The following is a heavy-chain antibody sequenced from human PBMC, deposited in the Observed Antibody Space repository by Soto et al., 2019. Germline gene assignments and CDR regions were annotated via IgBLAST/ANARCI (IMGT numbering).Heavy chain of an antibody. J-gene: IGHJ4*02. CDR3: AHRMDDYGDPPSYFDY. Sequence: QITLKESGPTLVKPTQTLTLTCTFSGFSLSTSGVGVGWIRQPPGKALEWLALIYWDDDKRYSPSLKSRLTITKDTTNNQVVLTMTNIDPVDTATYYCAHRMDDYGDPPSYFDYWGQGTLVTVSS. CDR1: GFSLSTSGVG. V-gene: IGHV2-5*02. D-gene: IGHD4-17*01. CDR2: IYWDDDK.